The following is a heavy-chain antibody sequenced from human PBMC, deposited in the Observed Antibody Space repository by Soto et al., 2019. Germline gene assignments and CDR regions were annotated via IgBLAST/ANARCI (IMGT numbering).Heavy chain of an antibody. Sequence: GGSLGLSCAASGFTFSSYGMHWVRQAPGKGLEWVAVISYDGSNKYYADSVKGRFTISRDNSKNTLYLQMNSLRAEDTAVYYCARRGPGTYFDYWGQGTLVTVSS. CDR3: ARRGPGTYFDY. V-gene: IGHV3-30*03. CDR2: ISYDGSNK. CDR1: GFTFSSYG. D-gene: IGHD6-13*01. J-gene: IGHJ4*02.